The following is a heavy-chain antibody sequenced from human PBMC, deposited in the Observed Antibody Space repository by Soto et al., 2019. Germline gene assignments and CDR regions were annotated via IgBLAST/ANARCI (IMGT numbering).Heavy chain of an antibody. V-gene: IGHV3-23*01. D-gene: IGHD3-16*01. CDR2: ISGSGGRS. CDR1: GFTFSNYA. CDR3: AKAYFVWSSEQPYYFDY. Sequence: EVQLLDSGGGLVQPGGSPRLSCAASGFTFSNYAMTWVRQGPGKGLEWVSGISGSGGRSYYADSVKGRFTISRDNSKSTLYLQMNSRRAEDTAVYYCAKAYFVWSSEQPYYFDYWGQGTLVTVSS. J-gene: IGHJ4*02.